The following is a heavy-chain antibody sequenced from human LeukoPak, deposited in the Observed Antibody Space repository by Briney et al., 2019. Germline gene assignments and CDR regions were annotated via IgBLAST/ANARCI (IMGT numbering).Heavy chain of an antibody. CDR1: GYTFTAPL. D-gene: IGHD3-16*01. Sequence: APVKASCKALGYTFTAPLFNWWRQAPGQGVEWMGWIHPGRGDTKYAQKFQGRVSLTRDTSISTAYMELSRLTSDDTAVYYCARDHSGGPDYWGQGTLVSASS. J-gene: IGHJ4*02. V-gene: IGHV1-2*02. CDR2: IHPGRGDT. CDR3: ARDHSGGPDY.